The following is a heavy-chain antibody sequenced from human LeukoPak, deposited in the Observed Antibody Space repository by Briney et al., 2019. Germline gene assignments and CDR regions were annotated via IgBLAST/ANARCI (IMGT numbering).Heavy chain of an antibody. CDR1: GGSISSYY. CDR3: ARDSRLLYGNWFDP. J-gene: IGHJ5*02. Sequence: SEILSLTCTVSGGSISSYYWSWIRQPAGKGLEWIGRIYTSGSTNYNPSLKSRVTMSVDTSKNQFSLKLSSVTAADTAVYYCARDSRLLYGNWFDPWGQGTLVTVSS. V-gene: IGHV4-4*07. D-gene: IGHD2-2*02. CDR2: IYTSGST.